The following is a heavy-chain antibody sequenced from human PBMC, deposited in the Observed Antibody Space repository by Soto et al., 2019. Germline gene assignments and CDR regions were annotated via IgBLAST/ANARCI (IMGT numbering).Heavy chain of an antibody. V-gene: IGHV3-23*01. Sequence: PGGSLRLSCEASGFIFSNYAMSWVRQGPGKGLEWVSVIGGEAVSTNCAGSVKGRCTVSRDNSKNTVYLQLDSLRDEDTAVYYCARDPAYYDFWSGVLGYYYGMDVWGQGTTVTVS. J-gene: IGHJ6*02. CDR3: ARDPAYYDFWSGVLGYYYGMDV. CDR1: GFIFSNYA. D-gene: IGHD3-3*01. CDR2: IGGEAVST.